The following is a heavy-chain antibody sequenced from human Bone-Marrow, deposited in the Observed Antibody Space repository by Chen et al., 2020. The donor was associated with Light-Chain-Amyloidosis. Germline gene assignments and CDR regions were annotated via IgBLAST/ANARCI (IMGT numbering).Heavy chain of an antibody. J-gene: IGHJ4*02. CDR2: IYPDDSVA. CDR3: ARRRDGYNFDY. D-gene: IGHD5-12*01. CDR1: RYTFPNYW. Sequence: EVQLEQSGPEVKKPGESLKISCKGSRYTFPNYWIDWVRQMPGKGLEWMGLIYPDDSVARYSPSYEGQVTISADKSITTAYLQWRSLKASDTAMYYCARRRDGYNFDYWGQGTLVTVSS. V-gene: IGHV5-51*01.